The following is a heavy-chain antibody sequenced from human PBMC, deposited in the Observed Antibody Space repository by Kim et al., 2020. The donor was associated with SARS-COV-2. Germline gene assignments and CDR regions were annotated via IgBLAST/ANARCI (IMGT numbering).Heavy chain of an antibody. CDR3: ARGQPLDY. CDR1: GGSIRSGGKF. CDR2: ISYSGNS. V-gene: IGHV4-31*03. Sequence: SETLSLTCSVSGGSIRSGGKFWTWIRQHPAKGLEWIGYISYSGNSHYSPSLRSRVSISLQTSENQFSLKLTSVTAAATAVYYCARGQPLDYWGQGILVT. D-gene: IGHD2-2*01. J-gene: IGHJ4*02.